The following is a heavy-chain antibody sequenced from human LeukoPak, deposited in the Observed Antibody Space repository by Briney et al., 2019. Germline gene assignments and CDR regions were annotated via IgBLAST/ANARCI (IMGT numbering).Heavy chain of an antibody. CDR1: GGSISSYY. D-gene: IGHD3-16*02. J-gene: IGHJ3*02. V-gene: IGHV4-4*07. CDR3: ARHCRYPNDAFDI. CDR2: IYTSGST. Sequence: SETLSLTCTVSGGSISSYYWSWIRQPPGKGLEWIGCIYTSGSTNYNPSLKSRVTMSVDTSKNQFSLKLSSVTAADTAVYYCARHCRYPNDAFDIWGQGTMVTVSS.